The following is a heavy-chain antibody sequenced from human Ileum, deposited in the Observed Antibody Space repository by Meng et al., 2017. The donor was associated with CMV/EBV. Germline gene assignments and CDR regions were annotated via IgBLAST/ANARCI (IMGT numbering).Heavy chain of an antibody. CDR1: NAW. J-gene: IGHJ5*02. CDR2: IKSKTDGGTT. V-gene: IGHV3-15*01. D-gene: IGHD2-2*02. Sequence: NAWMSWVRQAPGKGLEWVGRIKSKTDGGTTDYAAPVKGRFTISRDDSKNTLYLQMNSLKTEDTAVYYCTTDVVGYGSSTSCYTRFDPWGQGTLVTVSS. CDR3: TTDVVGYGSSTSCYTRFDP.